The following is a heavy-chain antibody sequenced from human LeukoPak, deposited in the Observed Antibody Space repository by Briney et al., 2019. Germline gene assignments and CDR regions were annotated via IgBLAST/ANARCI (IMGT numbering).Heavy chain of an antibody. J-gene: IGHJ3*02. CDR2: IYYSGST. V-gene: IGHV4-59*08. Sequence: KPSETLSLTCTVSGGFISSYYWSWIRQPPGKGLEWIGYIYYSGSTNYNPSLKSRVTISVDTSKNQFSLKLSSVTAADTAVYYCARRQLSRYYDILTGYYTSESAFDIWGQGTMVTVSS. D-gene: IGHD3-9*01. CDR3: ARRQLSRYYDILTGYYTSESAFDI. CDR1: GGFISSYY.